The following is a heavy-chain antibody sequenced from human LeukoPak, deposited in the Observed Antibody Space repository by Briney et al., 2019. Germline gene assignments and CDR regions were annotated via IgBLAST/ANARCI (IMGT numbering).Heavy chain of an antibody. Sequence: GGSLRLSCAASGFILSTYGMHWVRQAPGKGLEWVAVISDDGSKRYYADSVKGRFTISRDNSKNTPYLQMNSLRAEDTAVYYCAKALGTGTPRDAFDIWGQGTMVTVSS. V-gene: IGHV3-30*18. CDR2: ISDDGSKR. CDR1: GFILSTYG. D-gene: IGHD1-7*01. CDR3: AKALGTGTPRDAFDI. J-gene: IGHJ3*02.